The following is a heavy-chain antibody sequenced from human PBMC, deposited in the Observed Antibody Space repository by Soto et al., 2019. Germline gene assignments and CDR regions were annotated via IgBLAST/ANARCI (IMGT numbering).Heavy chain of an antibody. Sequence: GGSLRLSCAASGFTFSSYAMSWVRQAPGKGLEWVSAISGSGGSTYYADSVKGRFTISRDNSKNTLYLQMNSLRAEDTAVYYCAKVSVPDIVATIGAFDIWGQGTMVTVSS. CDR1: GFTFSSYA. V-gene: IGHV3-23*01. D-gene: IGHD5-12*01. J-gene: IGHJ3*02. CDR2: ISGSGGST. CDR3: AKVSVPDIVATIGAFDI.